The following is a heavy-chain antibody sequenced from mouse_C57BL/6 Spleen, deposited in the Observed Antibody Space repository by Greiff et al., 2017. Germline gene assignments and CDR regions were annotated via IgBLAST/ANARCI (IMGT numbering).Heavy chain of an antibody. D-gene: IGHD2-5*01. V-gene: IGHV1-82*01. CDR2: IYPGAGDT. Sequence: QVQLQQSGPELVKPGASVKISCKASGYAFRRSWMNWVKQRPGKGLEWIGRIYPGAGDTYYNGKFKGKATLTANKSSTTAYMQLSSLTSEDSAVYCGASPFYYSNSFAYWGQGTLVTVSA. CDR1: GYAFRRSW. J-gene: IGHJ3*01. CDR3: ASPFYYSNSFAY.